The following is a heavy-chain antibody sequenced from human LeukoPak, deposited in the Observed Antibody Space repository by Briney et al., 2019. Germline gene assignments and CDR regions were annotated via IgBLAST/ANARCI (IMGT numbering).Heavy chain of an antibody. V-gene: IGHV1-46*01. CDR1: GYTFTSYG. Sequence: EASVKVSCKASGYTFTSYGISWVRQAPGQRLEWMGIIKPSGDNTNNAQKFQGRVTMTSDTSTSTVYMELSSLKFEDTAVYYCARVRDGYNDAYDFWGQGTMVTVTS. CDR2: IKPSGDNT. J-gene: IGHJ3*01. CDR3: ARVRDGYNDAYDF. D-gene: IGHD5-24*01.